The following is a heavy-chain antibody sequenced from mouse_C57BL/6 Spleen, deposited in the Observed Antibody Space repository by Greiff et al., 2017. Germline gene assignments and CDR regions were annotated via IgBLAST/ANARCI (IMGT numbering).Heavy chain of an antibody. Sequence: VKLMESGAELVRPGASVTLSCKASGYTFTDYEMHWVKQTPVHGLEWIGAIDPETGGTAYNQKFKGKAILTADKSSSTAYMELRSLTSEDSAVYYCTRENWDAMDYWGQGTSVTVSS. CDR2: IDPETGGT. J-gene: IGHJ4*01. CDR3: TRENWDAMDY. D-gene: IGHD4-1*01. V-gene: IGHV1-15*01. CDR1: GYTFTDYE.